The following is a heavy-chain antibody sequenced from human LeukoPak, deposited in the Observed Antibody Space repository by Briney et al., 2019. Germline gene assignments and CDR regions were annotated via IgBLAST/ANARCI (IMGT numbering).Heavy chain of an antibody. CDR2: IKNDGRST. CDR3: ANEVRPNDY. CDR1: GFTVNNYW. Sequence: PGGSLRLSCAASGFTVNNYWMYWVRQPPGKGLVWISLIKNDGRSTTYADSVKGRFTISRDNSKNTLYLQMNSLRAEDTALYFCANEVRPNDYWGRGTLVTVSS. D-gene: IGHD4/OR15-4a*01. V-gene: IGHV3-74*01. J-gene: IGHJ4*02.